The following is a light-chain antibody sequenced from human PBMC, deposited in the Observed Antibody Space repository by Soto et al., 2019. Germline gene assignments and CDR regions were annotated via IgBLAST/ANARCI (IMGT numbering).Light chain of an antibody. J-gene: IGKJ1*01. Sequence: DIQMTQSPSSLSASVGDRVTITCRASQSINGHLNWYQQKPGKAPNLLIYAASNLESGVPSGFSGSGSRADFTLTISSLQPEDVATYYCQQSYRTPRTFGQGTKVDIK. CDR1: QSINGH. CDR3: QQSYRTPRT. V-gene: IGKV1-39*01. CDR2: AAS.